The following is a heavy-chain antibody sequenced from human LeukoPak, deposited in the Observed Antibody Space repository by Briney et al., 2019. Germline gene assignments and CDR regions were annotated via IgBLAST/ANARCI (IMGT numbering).Heavy chain of an antibody. D-gene: IGHD1-26*01. V-gene: IGHV3-48*01. CDR3: ARVRSGSLDY. J-gene: IGHJ4*02. CDR1: GFTFSSYS. CDR2: ISSSSSSI. Sequence: GGSLRLSCAASGFTFSSYSMNWVRQAPGKGLEWVSYISSSSSSIYYADSVKGRFTISRDNAKNSLYLQMDSLRAEDTAVYYCARVRSGSLDYWGQGTLVTVSS.